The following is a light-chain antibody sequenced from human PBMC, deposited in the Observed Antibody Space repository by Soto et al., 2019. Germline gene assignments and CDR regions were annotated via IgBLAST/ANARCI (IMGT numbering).Light chain of an antibody. V-gene: IGLV2-14*01. CDR2: EVS. CDR1: SSDVGAYNS. Sequence: QSALTQPASVSGSPGQSITIACTGTSSDVGAYNSVSWYQQHPGIAPKLIIYEVSNRPSGVSNRFSGSKSGNTASLTISGLQAEDETDYYCSSYTSASAWVFGGWTKVTVL. CDR3: SSYTSASAWV. J-gene: IGLJ3*02.